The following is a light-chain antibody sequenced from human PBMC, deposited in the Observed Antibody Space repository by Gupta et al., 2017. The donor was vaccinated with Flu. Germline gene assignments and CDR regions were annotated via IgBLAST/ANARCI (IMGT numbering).Light chain of an antibody. CDR1: ESISTRP. CDR3: QQFGSSPLYS. CDR2: RAF. V-gene: IGKV3-20*01. Sequence: EVVLTQSPGTLSLSPGDTATLSCRASESISTRPLAWYQQKPGQAPRLLIYRAFYRATGVPDRFSGSGSGTDFTLTITRREPEDFAVYFCQQFGSSPLYSFGQGTKLEIK. J-gene: IGKJ2*03.